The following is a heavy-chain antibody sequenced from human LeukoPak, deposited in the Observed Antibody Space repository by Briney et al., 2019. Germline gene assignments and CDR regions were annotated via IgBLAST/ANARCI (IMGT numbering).Heavy chain of an antibody. CDR1: GYTFTSYG. V-gene: IGHV1-8*01. D-gene: IGHD4-17*01. CDR3: ARGVGTTVYYYYMDV. CDR2: MNPNSGNT. J-gene: IGHJ6*03. Sequence: ASVKVSCKASGYTFTSYGINWVRQAPGQGLEWMGWMNPNSGNTGYAQKFQGRVTMTRDTSISTAYMELSSLRFEDTAVYYCARGVGTTVYYYYMDVWGKGTTVTVSS.